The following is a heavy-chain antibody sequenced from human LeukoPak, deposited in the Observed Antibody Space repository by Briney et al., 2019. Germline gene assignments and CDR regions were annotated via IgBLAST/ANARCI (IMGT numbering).Heavy chain of an antibody. CDR2: IYTSGST. CDR3: ARHNSGWYGANF. V-gene: IGHV4-4*09. CDR1: GGSISSYY. D-gene: IGHD6-19*01. J-gene: IGHJ4*02. Sequence: PSETLSLTCTVSGGSISSYYWSWIRQPPGKGLEWIRYIYTSGSTNYNPSLKSRVTISVDTSKNQFSLKLSSVTAADTAVYYCARHNSGWYGANFWGQGTLVTVSS.